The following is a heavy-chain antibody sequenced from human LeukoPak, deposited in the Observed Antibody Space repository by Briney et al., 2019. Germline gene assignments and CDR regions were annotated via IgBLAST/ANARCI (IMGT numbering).Heavy chain of an antibody. CDR2: ISSSSSYI. J-gene: IGHJ4*02. CDR1: GFTVSSNY. V-gene: IGHV3-21*01. D-gene: IGHD2-21*02. Sequence: GGSLRLSCAASGFTVSSNYMSWVRQAPGKGLEWVSSISSSSSYIYYADSVKGRFTISRDNAKNSLYLQMNSLRAEDTAVYYCARGFGQHCYCFDYWGQGTLVTVSS. CDR3: ARGFGQHCYCFDY.